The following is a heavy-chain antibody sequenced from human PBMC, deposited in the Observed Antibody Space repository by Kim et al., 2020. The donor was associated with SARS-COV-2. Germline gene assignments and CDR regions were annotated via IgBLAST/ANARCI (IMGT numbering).Heavy chain of an antibody. D-gene: IGHD3-3*02. J-gene: IGHJ6*02. CDR2: IYYSGST. Sequence: SETLSLTCTVSGGSISSGGYCWSWIRQHPGKGLEWIGYIYYSGSTYYNPSLKSRVTISVDTSKNQFSLKLSSVTAADTAVYYCARDPLKNHGPLAYYYYYGMDVWGQGTTVTVSS. CDR3: ARDPLKNHGPLAYYYYYGMDV. V-gene: IGHV4-31*03. CDR1: GGSISSGGYC.